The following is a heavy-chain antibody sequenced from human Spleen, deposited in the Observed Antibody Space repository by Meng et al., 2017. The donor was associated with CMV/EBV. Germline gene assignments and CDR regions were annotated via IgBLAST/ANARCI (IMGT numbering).Heavy chain of an antibody. V-gene: IGHV3-30*02. Sequence: GGSLRLSCAASGFPFNDYGMHWVRQAPGKGLEWVAFIRYDGSKKYFADSVKGRFTISRDHSKDTLYLQMKSLRVEDTAVYRCAKDSSPRPFPNAYTDAFDIWGQGTMVTVSS. CDR2: IRYDGSKK. CDR3: AKDSSPRPFPNAYTDAFDI. D-gene: IGHD3-16*01. CDR1: GFPFNDYG. J-gene: IGHJ3*02.